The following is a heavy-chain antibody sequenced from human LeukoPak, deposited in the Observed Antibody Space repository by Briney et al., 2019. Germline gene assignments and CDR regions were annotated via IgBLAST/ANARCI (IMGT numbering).Heavy chain of an antibody. Sequence: GASVKVSCKASGYTFTGYYMHWVRQAPGQGPEWMGWINPNSGGTNYAQKFQGRVTMTRDTSISTAYMELSRLRSDDTAVYYCARAPRRDGYNRVYYGMDVWGQGTTVTVSS. CDR1: GYTFTGYY. CDR2: INPNSGGT. D-gene: IGHD5-24*01. J-gene: IGHJ6*02. V-gene: IGHV1-2*02. CDR3: ARAPRRDGYNRVYYGMDV.